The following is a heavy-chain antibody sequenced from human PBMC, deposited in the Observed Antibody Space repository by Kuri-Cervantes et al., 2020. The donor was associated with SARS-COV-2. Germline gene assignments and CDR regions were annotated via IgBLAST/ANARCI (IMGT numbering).Heavy chain of an antibody. CDR1: GGSISSSSYY. Sequence: SETLSLTCTVSGGSISSSSYYWGWLRQPPGKGLAWIGSIYYSGGTYYNPSLKSRVTISVDTSNNQFSLKLSSVTAADTAVYYCARQMMSSITIFGVVITRNWFDPWGQGTLVTVSS. J-gene: IGHJ5*02. V-gene: IGHV4-39*01. CDR2: IYYSGGT. D-gene: IGHD3-3*01. CDR3: ARQMMSSITIFGVVITRNWFDP.